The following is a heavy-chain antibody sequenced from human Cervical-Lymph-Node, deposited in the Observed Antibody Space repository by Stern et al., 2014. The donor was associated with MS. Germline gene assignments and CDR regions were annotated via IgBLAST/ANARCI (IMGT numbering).Heavy chain of an antibody. CDR3: ARAGVLATYYYYYYGMDV. V-gene: IGHV2-5*01. D-gene: IGHD7-27*01. CDR2: IYWNDDK. CDR1: GFSLSISGVG. Sequence: QITLKESGPTLVRPTQTLTLTCTFSGFSLSISGVGVGWIRQPPGKALEWLAFIYWNDDKRYSPSLKSRLTITKDTSKNQVVLTMTNMDPVDTATYYCARAGVLATYYYYYYGMDVWGQGTTVTVSS. J-gene: IGHJ6*02.